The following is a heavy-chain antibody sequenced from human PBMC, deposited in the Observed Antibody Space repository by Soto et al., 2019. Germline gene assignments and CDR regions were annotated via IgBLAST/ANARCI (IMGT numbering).Heavy chain of an antibody. J-gene: IGHJ3*01. CDR1: GFTFSNYG. D-gene: IGHD6-13*01. CDR3: ARAYSSSSGKNAFDF. Sequence: VQLVESGGGLVQPGGSLRLSCAASGFTFSNYGMNWVRQAPGKGLEWVSYISPSSSTIYYAYSVKGRFTISRENAMNSLYLQMNSLRAEDTAIYYCARAYSSSSGKNAFDFWSQGTMVTVAS. V-gene: IGHV3-48*01. CDR2: ISPSSSTI.